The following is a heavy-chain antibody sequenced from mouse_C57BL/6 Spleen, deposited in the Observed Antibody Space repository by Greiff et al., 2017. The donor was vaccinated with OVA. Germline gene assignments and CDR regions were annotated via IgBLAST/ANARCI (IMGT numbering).Heavy chain of an antibody. D-gene: IGHD1-1*01. V-gene: IGHV1-85*01. Sequence: VQLQQSGPELVKPGASVKLSCKASGYTFTSYDINWVKQRPGQGLEWIGWIYPRDGSTKYNEKFKGKATLTVDTSSSTAYMELHSLTSEDSAVYICARWGGYYYGSSYVHFDYWGQGTTLTVSS. CDR3: ARWGGYYYGSSYVHFDY. J-gene: IGHJ2*01. CDR2: IYPRDGST. CDR1: GYTFTSYD.